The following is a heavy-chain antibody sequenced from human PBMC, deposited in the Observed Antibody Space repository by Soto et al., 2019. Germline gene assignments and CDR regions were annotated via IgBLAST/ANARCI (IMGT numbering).Heavy chain of an antibody. D-gene: IGHD3-3*01. CDR2: INPNSGTT. J-gene: IGHJ4*02. V-gene: IGHV1-2*04. CDR3: ASAPPYYDFWSGLGP. CDR1: GYTFTGYY. Sequence: ASVKVSCKASGYTFTGYYIHWVRQAPGQGLEWMGWINPNSGTTNYAQKFQGWVTMTGDKSTSTAYMELSSLRSEDTAVYYCASAPPYYDFWSGLGPWGQGTLVTVSS.